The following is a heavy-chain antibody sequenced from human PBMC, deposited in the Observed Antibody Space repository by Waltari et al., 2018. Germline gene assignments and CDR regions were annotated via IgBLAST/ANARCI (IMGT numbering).Heavy chain of an antibody. J-gene: IGHJ4*02. CDR3: ARGGSIYYDSSGYDY. Sequence: VQLQESGPGLVKPSETLSLTCAVSGYSISRGYYWGGIRQPPGKGLVWVSRINSDGSSTSYADSVKGRFTISRDNAKNTLYLQMNSLRAEDTAVYYCARGGSIYYDSSGYDYWGQGTLVTVSS. D-gene: IGHD3-22*01. CDR1: GYSISRGYY. CDR2: INSDGSST. V-gene: IGHV3-74*01.